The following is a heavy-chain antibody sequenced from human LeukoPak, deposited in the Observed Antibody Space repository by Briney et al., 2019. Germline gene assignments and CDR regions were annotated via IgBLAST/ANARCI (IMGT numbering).Heavy chain of an antibody. CDR1: GFTFSSYG. CDR3: AKDRGGYCSSTGCYVLDY. V-gene: IGHV3-30*02. CDR2: IWYDVTYE. J-gene: IGHJ4*02. D-gene: IGHD2-2*01. Sequence: GGSLRLSCAASGFTFSSYGMHWVRQAPGKGLEWVAFIWYDVTYEYYADSVKGRFTISRGNSKNTLYLQMNSLRAEDTAVYYCAKDRGGYCSSTGCYVLDYWGQGTLVTVSS.